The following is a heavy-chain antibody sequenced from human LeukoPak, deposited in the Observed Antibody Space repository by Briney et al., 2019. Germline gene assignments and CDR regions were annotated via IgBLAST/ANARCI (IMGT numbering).Heavy chain of an antibody. CDR1: GYTFTSYA. CDR2: INTNTGNP. J-gene: IGHJ5*02. Sequence: ASVKVSCKASGYTFTSYAMNWVRQAPGQGLEWMGWINTNTGNPTYAQGFTGRFVFSLDTSVSMAYLQISSLKAEDTAVYYCARDQTEYCGGDCYSAWFDPWGQGTLVAVSS. CDR3: ARDQTEYCGGDCYSAWFDP. D-gene: IGHD2-21*02. V-gene: IGHV7-4-1*04.